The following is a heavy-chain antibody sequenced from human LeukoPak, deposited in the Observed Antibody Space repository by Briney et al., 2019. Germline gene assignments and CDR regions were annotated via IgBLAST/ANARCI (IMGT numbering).Heavy chain of an antibody. CDR2: IYYSGSI. V-gene: IGHV4-30-4*01. CDR3: ARVIPTTRAHDY. CDR1: GGSISSGDYY. J-gene: IGHJ4*02. Sequence: MPSETLSLTCTVSGGSISSGDYYWSWIRQPPGKGLEWIGYIYYSGSIYYNPSLKSRVTISVDTSKNQFSLKLSSVTAADTAVYYCARVIPTTRAHDYWGQGTLVTVSS. D-gene: IGHD1-14*01.